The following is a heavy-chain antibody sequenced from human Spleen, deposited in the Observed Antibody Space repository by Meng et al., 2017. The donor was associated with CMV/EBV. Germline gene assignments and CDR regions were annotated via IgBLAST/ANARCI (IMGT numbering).Heavy chain of an antibody. CDR2: ISNSGSTI. Sequence: GGSLRLSCAASGFTLSDYYMSWIRQAPGKGLEWVSYISNSGSTIYYVDSVKGRFTISRDNAKNSLSLQMNSLRAEDTAVYYCARPNVKLFDAFDIWGQGTMVTVSS. CDR1: GFTLSDYY. CDR3: ARPNVKLFDAFDI. V-gene: IGHV3-11*01. D-gene: IGHD2-15*01. J-gene: IGHJ3*02.